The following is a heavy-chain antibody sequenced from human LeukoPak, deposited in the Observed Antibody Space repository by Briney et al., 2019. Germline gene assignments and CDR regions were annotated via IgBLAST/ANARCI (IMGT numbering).Heavy chain of an antibody. V-gene: IGHV1-69*06. Sequence: GASVKVSCKASGGTFSSYAISWVRQAPGQGLEWMGGIIPIFGTANYAQKFQGRVTITADKSTSTAYMELSSLRSEDTAVYYCARDNSITFGGVTYFDYWGQGTLVTVSS. D-gene: IGHD3-16*01. CDR3: ARDNSITFGGVTYFDY. J-gene: IGHJ4*02. CDR1: GGTFSSYA. CDR2: IIPIFGTA.